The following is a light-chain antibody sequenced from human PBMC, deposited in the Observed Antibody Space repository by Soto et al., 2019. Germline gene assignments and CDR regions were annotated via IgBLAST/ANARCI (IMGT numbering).Light chain of an antibody. V-gene: IGKV3-20*01. J-gene: IGKJ5*01. CDR2: GAS. CDR3: KQYGSSGT. CDR1: QSVSNNY. Sequence: EIAMTQSPGTLSLSPGDSATLSCRASQSVSNNYLAWYQQKPGQAPRLLIYGASNRATGIPDSFSGSGSGTESTLTISRLEPEDFAVYYCKQYGSSGTFGQGTRLEIK.